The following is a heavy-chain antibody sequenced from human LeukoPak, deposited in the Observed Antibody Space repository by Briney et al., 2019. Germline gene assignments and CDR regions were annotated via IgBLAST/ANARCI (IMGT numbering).Heavy chain of an antibody. J-gene: IGHJ6*03. CDR3: ARVGSSSSPLLYYYYMDV. CDR2: IIPIFGTA. D-gene: IGHD6-6*01. Sequence: GSSVKVSCKASGGTFSSYAISWVRQAPGQGLEWMGGIIPIFGTANYAQKFQGRVTITADKSTSTAYMELSSLRSEDTAVYYCARVGSSSSPLLYYYYMDVWGKGTTVTVSS. CDR1: GGTFSSYA. V-gene: IGHV1-69*06.